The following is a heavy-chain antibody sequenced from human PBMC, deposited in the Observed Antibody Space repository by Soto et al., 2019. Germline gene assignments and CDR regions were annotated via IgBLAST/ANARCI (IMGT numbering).Heavy chain of an antibody. D-gene: IGHD4-17*01. V-gene: IGHV4-34*01. CDR1: GGSFSGYY. Sequence: SETLSLTCAVYGGSFSGYYWSWIRQPPGKGLEWIGEINHSGSTNYNPSLKSRVTISVDTSKNQISLKLSSVTAADTAVYYCARGDYGDGYGMDVWGQGTTVTVSS. CDR2: INHSGST. J-gene: IGHJ6*02. CDR3: ARGDYGDGYGMDV.